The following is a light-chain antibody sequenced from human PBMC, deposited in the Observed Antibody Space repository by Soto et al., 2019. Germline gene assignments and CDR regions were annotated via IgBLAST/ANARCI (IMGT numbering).Light chain of an antibody. Sequence: SYALTQPSSVSVSPGQTARITCSGNVLAKKYARWFQQKPGQAPVLVIYKDSERPSGIPERISGSSSGTTVALTISGAQVEDEADYYCYSAPDNSLGVFGGGTKLTVL. J-gene: IGLJ3*02. CDR2: KDS. V-gene: IGLV3-27*01. CDR3: YSAPDNSLGV. CDR1: VLAKKY.